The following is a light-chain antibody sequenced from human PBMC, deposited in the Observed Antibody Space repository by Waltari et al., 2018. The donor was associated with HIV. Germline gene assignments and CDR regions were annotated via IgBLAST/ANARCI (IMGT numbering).Light chain of an antibody. V-gene: IGLV3-1*01. CDR3: QAWDSSTVV. CDR2: QDS. J-gene: IGLJ2*01. Sequence: SYELTQPPSVSVSPGQTASITCSGDNLGDKYACWYQQKPGQSPVLVIYQDSKRPSGIPERFSGSNPGNTATLTISGTQAMDEADYYCQAWDSSTVVFGGGTKLTVL. CDR1: NLGDKY.